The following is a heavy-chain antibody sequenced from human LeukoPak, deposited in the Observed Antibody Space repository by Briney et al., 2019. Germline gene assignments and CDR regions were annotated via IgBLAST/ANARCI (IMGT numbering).Heavy chain of an antibody. V-gene: IGHV3-74*01. J-gene: IGHJ4*02. Sequence: GGSLRLSCAASGFTFSTYCMHWVRQAPGKGPMWVSRICPDGTVTNYADSVKARFIISRDNARNMVYLQMNSLRVEDTAVYYCVRAKQQWLIFEGDYWGQGTLVTVSS. CDR1: GFTFSTYC. CDR3: VRAKQQWLIFEGDY. D-gene: IGHD6-19*01. CDR2: ICPDGTVT.